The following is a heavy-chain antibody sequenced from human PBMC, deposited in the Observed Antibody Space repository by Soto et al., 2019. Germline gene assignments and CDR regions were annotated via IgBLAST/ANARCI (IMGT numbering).Heavy chain of an antibody. CDR1: GGSISSYY. CDR2: ISHTGRT. J-gene: IGHJ4*02. D-gene: IGHD2-15*01. Sequence: SETLSLTCTVSGGSISSYYWSWIRQPAGKGLEWIGRISHTGRTSYNPSLKSRVSISVDTSKNQFSLTLTSVTAADTAVYYCARDPANLALAVAYFDSWGQGTLVTVSS. V-gene: IGHV4-4*07. CDR3: ARDPANLALAVAYFDS.